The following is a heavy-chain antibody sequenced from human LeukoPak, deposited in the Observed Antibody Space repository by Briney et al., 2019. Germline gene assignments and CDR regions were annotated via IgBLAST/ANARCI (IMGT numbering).Heavy chain of an antibody. Sequence: SETLSLTCAVYGGSFSGYYWSWIRQPPGKGLEWIGEINHSGSTNYNPSLKSRVTISVDTSKSQFSLKLSSVTAADTAVYYCARGQWLRSSFDYWGQGTLVTVSS. CDR1: GGSFSGYY. CDR2: INHSGST. V-gene: IGHV4-34*01. CDR3: ARGQWLRSSFDY. J-gene: IGHJ4*02. D-gene: IGHD5-12*01.